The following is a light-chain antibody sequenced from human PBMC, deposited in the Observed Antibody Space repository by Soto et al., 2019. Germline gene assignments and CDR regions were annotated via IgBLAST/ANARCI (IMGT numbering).Light chain of an antibody. Sequence: QSALTQPRSVSGSPGQSVTISCTGTNSDVGGYNFVSWYQQYPGKVPKLMIYDVSKRSSGVPDRFSGSKSDNTASLTISGLQAEDEADYYCCSYADSFYVFGSGTKLTVL. CDR2: DVS. CDR3: CSYADSFYV. V-gene: IGLV2-11*01. J-gene: IGLJ1*01. CDR1: NSDVGGYNF.